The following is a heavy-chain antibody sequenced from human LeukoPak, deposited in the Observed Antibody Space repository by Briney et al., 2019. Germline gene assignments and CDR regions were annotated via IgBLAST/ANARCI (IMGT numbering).Heavy chain of an antibody. CDR2: INLQSGGT. Sequence: ASVTVSCKASGSTLTGYYIHWVRQAPAQGLERMGWINLQSGGTNYAQKFQGRVTMTRDTSISTAYMELSRLRSDDTAVYYCARVVTGGQSFDIWGQGTMVTVSS. D-gene: IGHD2-8*02. V-gene: IGHV1-2*02. CDR3: ARVVTGGQSFDI. J-gene: IGHJ3*02. CDR1: GSTLTGYY.